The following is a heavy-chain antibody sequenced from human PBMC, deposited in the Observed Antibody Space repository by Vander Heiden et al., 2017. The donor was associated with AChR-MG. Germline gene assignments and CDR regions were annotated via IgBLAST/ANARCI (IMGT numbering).Heavy chain of an antibody. CDR3: ARDGSEQWLVLGAFDI. J-gene: IGHJ3*02. CDR2: IYHSGST. Sequence: QVQLQESGPGLVKPSETLSLTCAVSGYSISSGYYWGWIRQPPGKGLEWIGSIYHSGSTYYNPSLKSRVTISVDTSKNQFSLKLSSVTAADTAVYYCARDGSEQWLVLGAFDIWGQGTMVTVSS. V-gene: IGHV4-38-2*02. CDR1: GYSISSGYY. D-gene: IGHD6-19*01.